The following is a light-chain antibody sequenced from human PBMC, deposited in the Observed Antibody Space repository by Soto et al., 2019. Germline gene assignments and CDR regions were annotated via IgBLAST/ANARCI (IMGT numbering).Light chain of an antibody. V-gene: IGKV3-20*01. CDR3: QQYGSSPPT. Sequence: EIVLTQSPGTLSFSPGERATLSCRASQSIISDSLAWYQQKPGQAPRLLISGASSRATGIPDRFSGSGSGTYFTLPVSRLEPEDFAVFYCQQYGSSPPTFGQGTKVDIK. CDR2: GAS. CDR1: QSIISDS. J-gene: IGKJ2*01.